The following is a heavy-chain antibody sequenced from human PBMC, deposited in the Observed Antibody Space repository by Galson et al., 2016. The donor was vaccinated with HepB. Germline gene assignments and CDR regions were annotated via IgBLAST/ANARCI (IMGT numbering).Heavy chain of an antibody. V-gene: IGHV1-8*01. CDR3: MRGCSSVNCYTQWYFDL. D-gene: IGHD2-21*01. Sequence: SVKVSCKASGYNFSSFEINWVRQAPGEGLEWMGWIKPNTGKTGYPEKFQGRVTMTADASINTAYLELGSLTSEDTAAYYCMRGCSSVNCYTQWYFDLWGRGTRVTVSS. J-gene: IGHJ2*01. CDR2: IKPNTGKT. CDR1: GYNFSSFE.